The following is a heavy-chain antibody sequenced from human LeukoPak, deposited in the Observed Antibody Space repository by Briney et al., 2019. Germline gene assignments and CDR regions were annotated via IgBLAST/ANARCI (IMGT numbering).Heavy chain of an antibody. D-gene: IGHD3-22*01. CDR1: GGSFRGYY. CDR3: ARGREDYYDSSGYYDGYY. CDR2: MNHSGST. Sequence: SETLSLTCAVYGGSFRGYYWSWIRQPPGKGLEWIGEMNHSGSTNYNPSLKSRVTISVDTSKNQFSLKLSSVTAADTAVYYCARGREDYYDSSGYYDGYYWGQGTLVTVSS. V-gene: IGHV4-34*01. J-gene: IGHJ4*02.